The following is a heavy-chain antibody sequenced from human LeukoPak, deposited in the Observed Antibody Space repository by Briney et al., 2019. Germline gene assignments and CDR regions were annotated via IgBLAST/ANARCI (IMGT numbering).Heavy chain of an antibody. J-gene: IGHJ4*02. CDR3: ARDRDCSGGSCYSRYYFDY. D-gene: IGHD2-15*01. CDR2: INPSGGST. Sequence: ASVKVSCKASGYTFTSYYMHWVRQAPGQGLEGMGIINPSGGSTSYAQKFQGRVTMTRDTSTSTVYMELSSLRSEDTAVYYCARDRDCSGGSCYSRYYFDYWGQGTLVTVSS. V-gene: IGHV1-46*01. CDR1: GYTFTSYY.